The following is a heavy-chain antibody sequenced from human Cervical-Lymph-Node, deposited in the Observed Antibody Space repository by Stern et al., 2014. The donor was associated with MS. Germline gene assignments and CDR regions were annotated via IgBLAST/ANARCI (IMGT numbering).Heavy chain of an antibody. D-gene: IGHD1-26*01. V-gene: IGHV3-30*04. CDR3: AKGGSGSYLD. Sequence: VQLEESGGGVVQPGRSLSLSCAASGFVFRRYALHWVRQAPGKGLAWVALISYDGRDKYYTDSVKGRFTVSRDNSNNTVDLEMNSLRLEDTAVYYCAKGGSGSYLDWGQGSLVTVSS. CDR1: GFVFRRYA. J-gene: IGHJ4*02. CDR2: ISYDGRDK.